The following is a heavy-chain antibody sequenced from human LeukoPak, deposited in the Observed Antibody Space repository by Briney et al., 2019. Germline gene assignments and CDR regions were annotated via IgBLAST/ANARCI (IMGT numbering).Heavy chain of an antibody. J-gene: IGHJ6*04. CDR2: INHSGST. Sequence: SETLSLTCAVYGGSFSSYYWSWIRQPPGKGLEWIGEINHSGSTNYNPSLKSRVTISVDTSKNQFSLKLSSVTAADTAVYYCARLRGYSGYDAIPYYYYGMDVWGKGTTVTVSS. CDR1: GGSFSSYY. D-gene: IGHD5-12*01. CDR3: ARLRGYSGYDAIPYYYYGMDV. V-gene: IGHV4-34*01.